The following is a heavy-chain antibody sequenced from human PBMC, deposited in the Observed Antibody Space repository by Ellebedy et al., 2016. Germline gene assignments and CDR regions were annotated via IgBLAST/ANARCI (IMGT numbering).Heavy chain of an antibody. CDR1: GFTFSSYA. V-gene: IGHV3-30-3*01. CDR2: ISYDGSNK. J-gene: IGHJ3*02. Sequence: GESLKISXAASGFTFSSYAMHWVRQAPGKGLEWVAVISYDGSNKYYADSVKGRFTISRDNSKNTLYLQMNSLRAEDTAVYYCARDRVLYFPDGFDIWGQGTMVTVSS. CDR3: ARDRVLYFPDGFDI. D-gene: IGHD4/OR15-4a*01.